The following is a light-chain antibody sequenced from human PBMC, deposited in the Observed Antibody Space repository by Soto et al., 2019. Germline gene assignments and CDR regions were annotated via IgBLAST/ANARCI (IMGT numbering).Light chain of an antibody. CDR1: ESVSRN. J-gene: IGKJ5*01. CDR2: DAS. CDR3: QQYNSWPPIT. V-gene: IGKV3-15*01. Sequence: VKTETPATLSVSPGERATLSCISSESVSRNLAWYQQKPGQAPRLLIYDASTRATGIPDRFSGGGSGTEFTLTISSLQSEDFVVYYCQQYNSWPPITFGQGGLPAI.